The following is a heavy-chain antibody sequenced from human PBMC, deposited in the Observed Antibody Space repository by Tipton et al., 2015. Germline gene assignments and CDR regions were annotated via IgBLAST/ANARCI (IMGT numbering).Heavy chain of an antibody. V-gene: IGHV4-38-2*01. J-gene: IGHJ3*01. CDR2: ISHSGNT. D-gene: IGHD2-2*02. CDR3: VRPAYHGFDV. Sequence: LRLSCAVSAYSISSEYYWGWIRQPPGKGLEWIGSISHSGNTYYNPSLKSRVTMSRDTSKNQFSLKLTSVTAADTSVYYCVRPAYHGFDVWGQGTMVPVS. CDR1: AYSISSEYY.